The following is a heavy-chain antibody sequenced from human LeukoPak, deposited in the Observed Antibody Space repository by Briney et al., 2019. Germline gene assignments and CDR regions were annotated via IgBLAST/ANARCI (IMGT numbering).Heavy chain of an antibody. Sequence: GGSLRLSCAASGFTVSSNYMSWVRQAPGKGLEWVSVIYSGGSTYYADSVKGQFTISRDNSKNTLYLQMNSLRAEDTAVYYCARGPFPVIVGATTVWDYWGQGALVTVSS. CDR1: GFTVSSNY. CDR3: ARGPFPVIVGATTVWDY. CDR2: IYSGGST. J-gene: IGHJ4*02. D-gene: IGHD1-26*01. V-gene: IGHV3-53*01.